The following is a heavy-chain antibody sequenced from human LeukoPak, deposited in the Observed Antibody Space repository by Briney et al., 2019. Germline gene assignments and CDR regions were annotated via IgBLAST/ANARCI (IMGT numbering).Heavy chain of an antibody. J-gene: IGHJ4*02. CDR3: ARGQLNGYDLENFDY. D-gene: IGHD5-12*01. Sequence: GASVKVSCKASGYTFTSYGISWVRQAPGQGLEWMGWISAYNGNTNYAQKLQGRVTMTTDTSTSTAYMELRSLRSDDTAVYYCARGQLNGYDLENFDYWGQGTLVTVSS. V-gene: IGHV1-18*01. CDR2: ISAYNGNT. CDR1: GYTFTSYG.